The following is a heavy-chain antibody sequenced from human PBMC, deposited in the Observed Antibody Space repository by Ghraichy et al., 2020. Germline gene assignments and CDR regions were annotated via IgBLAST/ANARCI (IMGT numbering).Heavy chain of an antibody. Sequence: TLSLTCTVSGDSTSSGGYYWSWIRQHPGQGLEWIGNIYHSGSTYYSPSLKSRVTISLDTSKNQFSLKLSSVIAANTTVYYCARQKWAGMYNLDSSGYSWFDPWGQGALVTVSS. CDR3: ARQKWAGMYNLDSSGYSWFDP. CDR2: IYHSGST. V-gene: IGHV4-31*03. D-gene: IGHD3-22*01. CDR1: GDSTSSGGYY. J-gene: IGHJ5*02.